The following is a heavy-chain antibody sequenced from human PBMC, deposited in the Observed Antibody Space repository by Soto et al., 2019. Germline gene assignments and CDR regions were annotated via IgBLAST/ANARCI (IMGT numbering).Heavy chain of an antibody. CDR3: ARGSTMVRGVIWGSGYYYYYGMDV. Sequence: ASLKVSCKASGYTFTSYGISWVRQAPGQGLEWMGWISAYNGNTNYAQKLQGRVTMTTDTSTSTAYMELRSLRSDDTAVYYCARGSTMVRGVIWGSGYYYYYGMDVWGQGTTVTVSS. J-gene: IGHJ6*02. V-gene: IGHV1-18*04. CDR2: ISAYNGNT. D-gene: IGHD3-10*01. CDR1: GYTFTSYG.